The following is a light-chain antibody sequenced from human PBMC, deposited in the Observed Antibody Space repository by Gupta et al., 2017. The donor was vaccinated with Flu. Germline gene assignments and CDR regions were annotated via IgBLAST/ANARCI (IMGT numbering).Light chain of an antibody. Sequence: LKRVHLRPGPTPRPLISQISRRESGVPDRFSGSGSVTDFTLKISRVESEDVGAYFCMQGSRWPWTFGQGTKVEIK. V-gene: IGKV2-30*01. J-gene: IGKJ1*01. CDR2: QIS. CDR3: MQGSRWPWT.